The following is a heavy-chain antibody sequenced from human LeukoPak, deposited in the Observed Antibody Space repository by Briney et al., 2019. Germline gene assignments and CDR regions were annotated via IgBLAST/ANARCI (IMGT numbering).Heavy chain of an antibody. V-gene: IGHV3-23*01. CDR1: GFTFSSYA. CDR2: ISGSGGST. J-gene: IGHJ4*02. CDR3: AKASGKRAWELLFYSDY. Sequence: GGSLRLSCAASGFTFSSYAMSWVRQAPGKGLEWVSAISGSGGSTYYADSVKGRFTISRDNSKNTLYLQMNSLRAEDTAVYYCAKASGKRAWELLFYSDYWGQGTLVTVSS. D-gene: IGHD1-26*01.